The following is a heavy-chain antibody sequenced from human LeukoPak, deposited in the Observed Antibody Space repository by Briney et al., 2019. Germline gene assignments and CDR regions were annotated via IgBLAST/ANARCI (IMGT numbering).Heavy chain of an antibody. Sequence: GRSLRLSCAASGFTFSSYVMHWVRQAPGKGLEWVAVISYDGNNKYYADSVKGRFTISRDNSKNTLYLQMNSLRAEDTAVYYCAKRYYYDNSGLWDYWGQGTLVTVSS. CDR1: GFTFSSYV. CDR2: ISYDGNNK. CDR3: AKRYYYDNSGLWDY. V-gene: IGHV3-30*04. J-gene: IGHJ4*02. D-gene: IGHD3-22*01.